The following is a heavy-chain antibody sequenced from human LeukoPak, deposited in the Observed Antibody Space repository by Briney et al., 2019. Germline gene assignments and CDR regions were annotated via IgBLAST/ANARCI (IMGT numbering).Heavy chain of an antibody. J-gene: IGHJ4*02. CDR2: IYYSGST. Sequence: PSETLSLTCTVSGGSISIYYWTWIRQPPGKGLEWIGYIYYSGSTNYNPSLKSRVTISVDTSKNQFSLKLSSVTAADTAVYYCARGRYDISDYYFDYWGQGTLVTVSS. D-gene: IGHD3-9*01. V-gene: IGHV4-59*12. CDR1: GGSISIYY. CDR3: ARGRYDISDYYFDY.